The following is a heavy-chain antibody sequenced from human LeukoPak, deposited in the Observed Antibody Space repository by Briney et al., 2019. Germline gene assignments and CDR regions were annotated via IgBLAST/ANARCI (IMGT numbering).Heavy chain of an antibody. CDR1: KFTFSSYE. V-gene: IGHV3-48*03. D-gene: IGHD4-17*01. J-gene: IGHJ4*02. CDR3: TVIPLG. CDR2: ISNTGSVR. Sequence: PGGSLSLSCEGSKFTFSSYEMSWVRQAPGKRLKWISYISNTGSVRYYADSVKGRFTISRDAAKNSLYLQMNSLRAEDTGVYYCTVIPLGWGQGTPVTVSS.